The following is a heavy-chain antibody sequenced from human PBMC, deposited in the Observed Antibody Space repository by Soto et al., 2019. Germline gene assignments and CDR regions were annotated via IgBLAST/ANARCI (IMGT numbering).Heavy chain of an antibody. V-gene: IGHV4-39*01. D-gene: IGHD1-1*01. J-gene: IGHJ3*02. CDR3: ARPTEPGTSDAFDI. Sequence: QLQLQESGPGLVKPSETLSLTCTVSGGSISSTTYYWGWIRQPPGKGLEWIGSIYRSGSTYYNPSLKSRDTISVDTSNDQFSLRLSSVTAADTAVYYCARPTEPGTSDAFDIWGQGTKVTV. CDR2: IYRSGST. CDR1: GGSISSTTYY.